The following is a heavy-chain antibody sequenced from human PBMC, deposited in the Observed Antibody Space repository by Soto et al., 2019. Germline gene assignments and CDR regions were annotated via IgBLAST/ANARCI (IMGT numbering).Heavy chain of an antibody. V-gene: IGHV3-9*01. J-gene: IGHJ6*02. Sequence: GGSLRVSCAASGFPFDDYARHLVRHAPGKGLEWVSGISWNSGSIGYADSVKGRFTISRDNAKNSLYLQMNSLRAEDTALYYCAKDMRGSGGPYYYYGMDVWGQGTTVTVSS. D-gene: IGHD6-19*01. CDR1: GFPFDDYA. CDR2: ISWNSGSI. CDR3: AKDMRGSGGPYYYYGMDV.